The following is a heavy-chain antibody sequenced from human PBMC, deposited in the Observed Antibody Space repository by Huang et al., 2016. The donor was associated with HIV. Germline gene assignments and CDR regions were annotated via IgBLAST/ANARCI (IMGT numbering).Heavy chain of an antibody. J-gene: IGHJ6*03. V-gene: IGHV3-30-3*01. D-gene: IGHD5-12*01. CDR3: ARDLWLRDLYYYYYMDV. CDR2: VSNNGSNK. Sequence: QVQLVESGGGVVQPGRSLRLSCEASGFTFSNCAMHWVRQAPDKRLEWMGVVSNNGSNKYYADSVKGRITSSRYNSKNTLERQMIRLRAEYTAVYCSARDLWLRDLYYYYYMDVWGKGTTVTVSS. CDR1: GFTFSNCA.